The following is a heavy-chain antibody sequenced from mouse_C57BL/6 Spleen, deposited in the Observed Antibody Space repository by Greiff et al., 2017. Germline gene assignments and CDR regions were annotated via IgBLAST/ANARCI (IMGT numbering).Heavy chain of an antibody. J-gene: IGHJ3*01. CDR2: ISSGSSTI. CDR1: GFTFSDYG. V-gene: IGHV5-17*01. Sequence: DVHLVESGGGLVKPGGSLKLSCAASGFTFSDYGMHWVRQAPEKGLEWVAYISSGSSTIYYADTVKGRFTISRDNAKNTLFLQMTSLRSEDTAMYYCAGLLWFAYWGQGTLVTVSA. CDR3: AGLLWFAY. D-gene: IGHD2-1*01.